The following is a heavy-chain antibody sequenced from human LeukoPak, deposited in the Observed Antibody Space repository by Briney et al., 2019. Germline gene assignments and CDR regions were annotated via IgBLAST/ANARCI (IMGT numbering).Heavy chain of an antibody. Sequence: PSETLSLTCTVSGGSMSTSSYYWGWIRQPPGKGLEWIGSIYYSGSTYYNPSLKSRVTISVGTAKNQFSLRLRSATAADTAVYYCVRRFRYGWNEPFGYWGQGSLVTVSS. J-gene: IGHJ4*02. V-gene: IGHV4-39*01. D-gene: IGHD1-20*01. CDR1: GGSMSTSSYY. CDR2: IYYSGST. CDR3: VRRFRYGWNEPFGY.